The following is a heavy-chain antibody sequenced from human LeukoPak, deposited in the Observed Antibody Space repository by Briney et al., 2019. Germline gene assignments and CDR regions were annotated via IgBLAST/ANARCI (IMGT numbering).Heavy chain of an antibody. CDR2: IRNSGGVT. CDR1: GFTFDDYG. V-gene: IGHV3-23*01. J-gene: IGHJ4*02. D-gene: IGHD3-10*01. CDR3: AKDAQGGSGSYSWGTFDY. Sequence: PGGSLRLSCAASGFTFDDYGMSWVRQAPGKGLEWVSGIRNSGGVTVYADSVKGRFTISRDNSKNTVYLQMNSLRGEDTAVYYCAKDAQGGSGSYSWGTFDYWGQGTLVTVSS.